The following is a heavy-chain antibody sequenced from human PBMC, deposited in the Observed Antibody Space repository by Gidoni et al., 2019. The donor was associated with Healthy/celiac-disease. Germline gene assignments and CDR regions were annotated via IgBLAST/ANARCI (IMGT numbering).Heavy chain of an antibody. CDR1: GGSFSGYY. D-gene: IGHD6-19*01. CDR3: ARGEQWLDY. CDR2: INHSGST. V-gene: IGHV4-34*01. J-gene: IGHJ4*02. Sequence: QVQLQQWGAGLLKPSETLSLTCAVYGGSFSGYYWSWIRQPPGKGLEWIGEINHSGSTNYNPSSKSRVNISVDTYKNQFSMKLSSVNAADTAVYYCARGEQWLDYWGQGTLVTVSS.